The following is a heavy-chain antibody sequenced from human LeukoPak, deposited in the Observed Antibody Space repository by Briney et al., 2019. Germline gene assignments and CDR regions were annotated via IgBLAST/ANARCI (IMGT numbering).Heavy chain of an antibody. J-gene: IGHJ3*02. Sequence: GESLKISCEGSGYSLTTYWIAWVRQMPGEGVEWMGIIYPGDSDSRNSPSFQGQVTISADKSISTAYLQWSSLKASDTAMYYCARSELMYYYGSGSFYGAFDIWGQGTMVTVSS. CDR3: ARSELMYYYGSGSFYGAFDI. D-gene: IGHD3-10*01. V-gene: IGHV5-51*01. CDR1: GYSLTTYW. CDR2: IYPGDSDS.